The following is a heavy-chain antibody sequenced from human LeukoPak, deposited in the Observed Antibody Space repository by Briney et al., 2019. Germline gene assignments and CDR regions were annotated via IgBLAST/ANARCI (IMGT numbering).Heavy chain of an antibody. V-gene: IGHV3-30-3*01. D-gene: IGHD2-15*01. Sequence: GGSLRLSCAASGFTFSSYAMHWVRQAPGKGLEWVAVISYDGSNKYYADSVKGRFTISRDNSKNTLYLQMNSLRAEDTAVYYRARDSLSGLGSATSDYWGQGTLVTVSS. J-gene: IGHJ4*02. CDR1: GFTFSSYA. CDR2: ISYDGSNK. CDR3: ARDSLSGLGSATSDY.